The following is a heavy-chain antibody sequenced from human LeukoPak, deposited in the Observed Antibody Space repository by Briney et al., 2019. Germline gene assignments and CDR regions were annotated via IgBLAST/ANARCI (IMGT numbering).Heavy chain of an antibody. Sequence: SETLSLTCAVYGGSFSGYYWSWIRQPPGKGLEWIGEINHSGSTNYNPSLKSRVTISVDTSKNQFSLKLSSVTAADTAVYYCARRTLAYYYGSGSPRYYYYYMDVWGKGTTVTVSS. D-gene: IGHD3-10*01. CDR1: GGSFSGYY. CDR2: INHSGST. CDR3: ARRTLAYYYGSGSPRYYYYYMDV. V-gene: IGHV4-34*01. J-gene: IGHJ6*03.